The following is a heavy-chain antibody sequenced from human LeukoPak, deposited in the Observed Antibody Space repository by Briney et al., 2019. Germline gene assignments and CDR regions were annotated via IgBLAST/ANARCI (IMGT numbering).Heavy chain of an antibody. CDR2: ISSSGTTV. CDR1: GFTFSTFE. Sequence: GRSLRLSCAASGFTFSTFELNWVRQAPGKGLEWVSYISSSGTTVYYADSVKGRFTISRDNARSALYLQMNSLRAEDTAVYYCAGGFGSYSPDYWGQGTLVTVSS. V-gene: IGHV3-48*03. J-gene: IGHJ4*02. CDR3: AGGFGSYSPDY. D-gene: IGHD3-10*01.